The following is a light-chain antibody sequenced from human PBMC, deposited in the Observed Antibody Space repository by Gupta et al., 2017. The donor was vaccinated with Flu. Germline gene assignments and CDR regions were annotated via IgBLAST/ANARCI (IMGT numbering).Light chain of an antibody. J-gene: IGKJ1*01. Sequence: DVVMTQSPLSLPVTLGQPASISCRSSQSLVHSDGNIYLHWFQQRPGQSPRRLIYQVSHRESGVPDRFSGSGSGTDFTLKISRVEAEDVGVYYCMQGSRWPWAFGQGTKVEIK. CDR3: MQGSRWPWA. V-gene: IGKV2-30*02. CDR2: QVS. CDR1: QSLVHSDGNIY.